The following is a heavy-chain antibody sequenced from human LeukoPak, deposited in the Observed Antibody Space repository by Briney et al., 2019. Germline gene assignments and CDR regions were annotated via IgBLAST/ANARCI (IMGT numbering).Heavy chain of an antibody. CDR3: ARRFNLYSGSYYDY. D-gene: IGHD1-26*01. Sequence: GGSLRLSCAASGFTFDDYGMSWVRQAPGKELEWVSGINWNGGSTGYADSVKGRFTISRDNAKNSLYLQMNSLRAEDTALYYCARRFNLYSGSYYDYWGQGTLVTVSS. V-gene: IGHV3-20*04. CDR2: INWNGGST. CDR1: GFTFDDYG. J-gene: IGHJ4*02.